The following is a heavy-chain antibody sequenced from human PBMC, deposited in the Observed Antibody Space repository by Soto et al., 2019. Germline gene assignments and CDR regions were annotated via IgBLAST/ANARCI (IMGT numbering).Heavy chain of an antibody. V-gene: IGHV3-23*01. CDR1: GFTFSSYA. D-gene: IGHD3-10*01. CDR3: AKDPLLWFGELSAWFDP. CDR2: ISGSGGST. J-gene: IGHJ5*02. Sequence: GGSLRLSCAASGFTFSSYAMSWVRQAPGKGLEWVSAISGSGGSTYYADSVKGRFTISRDNSKNTLYLQMNSLRAEDTAVYYCAKDPLLWFGELSAWFDPWGQGTLVTVSS.